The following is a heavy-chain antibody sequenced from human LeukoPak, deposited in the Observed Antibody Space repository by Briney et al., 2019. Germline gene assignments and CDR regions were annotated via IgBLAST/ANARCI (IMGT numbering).Heavy chain of an antibody. J-gene: IGHJ5*02. CDR2: IYPGDSNT. CDR3: ARHSYTNGWFFFDP. V-gene: IGHV5-51*01. D-gene: IGHD6-19*01. CDR1: GYSFTTYW. Sequence: GESLKISCKGSGYSFTTYWIAWVRQMPGKGLEWMGIIYPGDSNTRYSPSFQGQVTISADKSINTAYLQWSRLKTSDTAMYYCARHSYTNGWFFFDPWGQGTLVTVSS.